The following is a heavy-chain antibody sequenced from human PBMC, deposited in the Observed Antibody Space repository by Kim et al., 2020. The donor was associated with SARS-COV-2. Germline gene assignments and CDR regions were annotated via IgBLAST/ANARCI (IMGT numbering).Heavy chain of an antibody. CDR3: ARCMGGDYYGSGSFFWGYYYGMDV. CDR2: IYYSGST. Sequence: SETLSLTCTVSGGSISSGGYYWSWIRQHPGKGLEWIGYIYYSGSTYYNPSLKSRVTISVDTSKNQFSLKLSSVTAADTAVYYCARCMGGDYYGSGSFFWGYYYGMDVWGQGTTVTVSS. D-gene: IGHD3-10*01. CDR1: GGSISSGGYY. V-gene: IGHV4-31*03. J-gene: IGHJ6*02.